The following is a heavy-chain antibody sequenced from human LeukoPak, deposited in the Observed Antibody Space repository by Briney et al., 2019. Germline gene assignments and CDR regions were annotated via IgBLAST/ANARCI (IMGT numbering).Heavy chain of an antibody. CDR1: GFTFDDYA. J-gene: IGHJ4*02. V-gene: IGHV3-9*01. Sequence: GGSLRLSCAASGFTFDDYAMHWVRQAPGKGLEWVSGISWNSGSIGYADSVRGRFTIPRDNAKNSLYLQMNSLRAEDTALYYCVKAYGYWGQGTLVTVSS. CDR2: ISWNSGSI. D-gene: IGHD3-16*01. CDR3: VKAYGY.